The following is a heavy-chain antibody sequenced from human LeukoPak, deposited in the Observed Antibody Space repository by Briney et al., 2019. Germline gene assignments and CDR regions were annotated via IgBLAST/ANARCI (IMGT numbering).Heavy chain of an antibody. CDR1: GYTFTTKC. Sequence: ASVKVSCKASGYTFTTKCIHWVRQAPGQGLEWMGWINPNTGGTQYAQKFQGRVTMTRDTSISTAYVELTSLRSDDTAVYYCARGAGSSWFDPWGQGTLVTVSS. CDR2: INPNTGGT. J-gene: IGHJ5*02. V-gene: IGHV1-2*02. D-gene: IGHD6-13*01. CDR3: ARGAGSSWFDP.